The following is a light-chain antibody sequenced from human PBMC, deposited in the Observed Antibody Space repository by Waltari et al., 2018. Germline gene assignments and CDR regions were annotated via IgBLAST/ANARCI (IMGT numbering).Light chain of an antibody. Sequence: DIQMTQSPSSLSTSVGDRVTITCQASQDIGNYLNWYQQKPGKAPKLLIFEASSLETGVPSTFSGSGSGTDFTFTISSLQPEDIATYYCQQYDNLPITFGQGTRLEIK. J-gene: IGKJ5*01. V-gene: IGKV1-33*01. CDR2: EAS. CDR1: QDIGNY. CDR3: QQYDNLPIT.